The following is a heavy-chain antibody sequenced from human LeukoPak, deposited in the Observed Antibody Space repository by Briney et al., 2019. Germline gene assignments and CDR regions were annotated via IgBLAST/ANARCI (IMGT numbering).Heavy chain of an antibody. D-gene: IGHD6-19*01. V-gene: IGHV3-48*03. CDR2: ISSSGSTI. CDR1: GFTFSSYE. CDR3: ALVAGISDRSRAFDI. J-gene: IGHJ3*02. Sequence: GGSLRLSCAASGFTFSSYEMNWVRQAPGKGLEWVSYISSSGSTIYYADSVKGRFTISRDNAKNSLYLQMNSLRAEDTAVYYCALVAGISDRSRAFDIWGQGTMVTVSS.